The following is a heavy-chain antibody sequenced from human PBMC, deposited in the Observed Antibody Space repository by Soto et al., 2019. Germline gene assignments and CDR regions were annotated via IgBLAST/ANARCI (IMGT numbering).Heavy chain of an antibody. D-gene: IGHD1-1*01. CDR3: ARDTGMADAFDI. Sequence: SETLSLTCTVSGGSISSGGYYWSWIRQHPGKGLEWIGYIYYSGSTYYNPSLKSRVTISVDTSKNQFSLKLSSVTAADTAVYYCARDTGMADAFDIWGQGKMVTVSS. CDR1: GGSISSGGYY. J-gene: IGHJ3*02. V-gene: IGHV4-31*03. CDR2: IYYSGST.